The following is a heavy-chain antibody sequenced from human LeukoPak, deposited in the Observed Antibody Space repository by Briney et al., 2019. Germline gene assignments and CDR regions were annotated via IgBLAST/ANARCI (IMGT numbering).Heavy chain of an antibody. CDR3: AREAGVGGLDY. Sequence: GASVKVSCRASGGTFSSYAISWVRQAPGQGLEWMGGIIPIFGTANYAQKFQGRVTITADKSTSTAYMELSSLRSEDTAVYYCAREAGVGGLDYWGQGTLVTVSS. V-gene: IGHV1-69*06. CDR2: IIPIFGTA. J-gene: IGHJ4*02. D-gene: IGHD6-13*01. CDR1: GGTFSSYA.